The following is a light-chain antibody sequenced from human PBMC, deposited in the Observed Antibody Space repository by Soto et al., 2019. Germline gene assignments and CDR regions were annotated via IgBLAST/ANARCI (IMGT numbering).Light chain of an antibody. CDR1: QSVSSGY. CDR3: QHYRTS. Sequence: EIVLTQSPGTLSLSRGERATLSCRASQSVSSGYLAWYQQKPGQAPRQLIYGASSRATGIPDRFSGSGSGTDFTLTITRLEPEDFAVYFCQHYRTSFGGGTRVEIK. CDR2: GAS. J-gene: IGKJ4*01. V-gene: IGKV3-20*01.